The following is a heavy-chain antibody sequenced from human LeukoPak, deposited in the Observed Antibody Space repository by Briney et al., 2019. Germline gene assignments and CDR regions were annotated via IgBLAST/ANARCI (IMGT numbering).Heavy chain of an antibody. J-gene: IGHJ4*02. CDR1: GFTFSNYG. CDR3: AKGSFTTNNWTYFGDY. V-gene: IGHV3-30*02. CDR2: IRYDGSNK. Sequence: GGSLRLSCAASGFTFSNYGMHWVRQAPGKGLEWVAFIRYDGSNKYYADSVKGRFTISRDNSKNTLYLQMNSLKTEDTAVYCCAKGSFTTNNWTYFGDYWGQGTLVTVSS. D-gene: IGHD1-7*01.